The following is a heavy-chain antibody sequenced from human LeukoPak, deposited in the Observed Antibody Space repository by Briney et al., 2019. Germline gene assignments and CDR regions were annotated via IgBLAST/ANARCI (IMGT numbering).Heavy chain of an antibody. CDR2: INHSGTT. CDR3: ARGFTVVTNDDYYRDV. CDR1: GASFSGSY. D-gene: IGHD4-23*01. J-gene: IGHJ6*03. V-gene: IGHV4-34*01. Sequence: TLSLTRAVYGASFSGSYWSWIRQPPGKGREWMGEINHSGTTNNHPSLKSRVTISVDTSKNHFSLKLSSVAAADTAVYYCARGFTVVTNDDYYRDVWGKGTTVSVSS.